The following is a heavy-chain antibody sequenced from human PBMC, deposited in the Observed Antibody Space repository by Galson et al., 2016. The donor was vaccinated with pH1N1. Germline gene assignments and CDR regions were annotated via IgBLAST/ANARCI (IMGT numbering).Heavy chain of an antibody. J-gene: IGHJ3*01. Sequence: PALVKPTQTLTLTCTFSGFSISSSGMGVGWIRQPPGKALEWLALIYWDADKRHSPSLKSRLTSTKDTSKNQVILTMTNMDPVDTATYYCAHREVMITNAFDFWGPGTMVTVSS. D-gene: IGHD3-16*01. CDR3: AHREVMITNAFDF. CDR2: IYWDADK. CDR1: GFSISSSGMG. V-gene: IGHV2-5*02.